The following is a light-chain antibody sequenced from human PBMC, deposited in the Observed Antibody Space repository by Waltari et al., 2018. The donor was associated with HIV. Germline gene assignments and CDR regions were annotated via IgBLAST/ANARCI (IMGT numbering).Light chain of an antibody. CDR1: TGPVSTSSY. V-gene: IGLV7-43*01. J-gene: IGLJ3*02. CDR3: LLYYGGRRPPWV. CDR2: RSN. Sequence: VVTQEPSLTVSPVATVTLTCASSTGPVSTSSYPRWSQQRPGQAPRPLIFRSNKRHPWTPELFSGSLLGDRAALTLSCVQPEDEADYYCLLYYGGRRPPWVFGGGTKLTVL.